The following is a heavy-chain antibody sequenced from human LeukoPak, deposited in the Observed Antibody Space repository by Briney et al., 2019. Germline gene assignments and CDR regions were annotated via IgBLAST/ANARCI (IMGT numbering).Heavy chain of an antibody. CDR3: ARDQAFVYCSGGTCYDDY. V-gene: IGHV1-2*02. J-gene: IGHJ4*02. CDR1: GYTFTGYY. CDR2: INPNRGDT. Sequence: GASVKVSCKASGYTFTGYYMHWVRQPPGQGLEWMGWINPNRGDTHYAQKFQGRVTMTRDTSINTAYMELSRLRADDTAVYYCARDQAFVYCSGGTCYDDYWGQGSLVTVSS. D-gene: IGHD2-15*01.